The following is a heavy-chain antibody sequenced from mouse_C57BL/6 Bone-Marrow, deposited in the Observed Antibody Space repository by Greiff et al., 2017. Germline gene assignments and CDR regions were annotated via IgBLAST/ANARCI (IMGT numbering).Heavy chain of an antibody. CDR3: ARGGDGYYFV. V-gene: IGHV3-6*01. Sequence: EVQLQESGPGLVKPSQSLSLTCSVTGYSITSGYYWNWIRQFPGNKLEWMGYISYDGSNNYNPSLKNRISITRDTSKNQFFLKLNSVTTEDTATYYCARGGDGYYFVWGTGTTVTVSS. CDR1: GYSITSGYY. CDR2: ISYDGSN. J-gene: IGHJ1*03. D-gene: IGHD2-3*01.